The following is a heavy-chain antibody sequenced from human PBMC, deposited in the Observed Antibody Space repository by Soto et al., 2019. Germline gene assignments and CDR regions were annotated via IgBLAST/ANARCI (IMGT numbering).Heavy chain of an antibody. D-gene: IGHD3-9*01. Sequence: GGSLRLSCAASGFTFSDHQMNWVRQAPGRGLEWVSVIYSSGTTYYGDSVKGRFTISRDNSKNTLYLQMNSLRAEDTALYYCARAGSPFHSDSTGYWGFDYWGQGTLVTVSS. CDR1: GFTFSDHQ. J-gene: IGHJ4*02. CDR2: IYSSGTT. CDR3: ARAGSPFHSDSTGYWGFDY. V-gene: IGHV3-53*01.